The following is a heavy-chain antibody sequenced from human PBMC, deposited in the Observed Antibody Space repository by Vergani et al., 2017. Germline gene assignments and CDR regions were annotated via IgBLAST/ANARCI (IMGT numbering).Heavy chain of an antibody. CDR2: INHSGST. Sequence: QVQLQQWGAGLLKPSETLSLTCAVYGGSFSGYYWSWIRQPPGKGLEWIGEINHSGSTNYNPSLKSRVTISVDTSKNQFSLKLSSVTAADTAVYYCARADPREIFFDYWGQGTLVTVSS. CDR3: ARADPREIFFDY. V-gene: IGHV4-34*01. D-gene: IGHD3-3*01. J-gene: IGHJ4*02. CDR1: GGSFSGYY.